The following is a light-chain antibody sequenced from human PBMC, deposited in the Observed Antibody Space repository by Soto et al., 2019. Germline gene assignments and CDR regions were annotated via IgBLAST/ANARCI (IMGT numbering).Light chain of an antibody. Sequence: SYELTQPPSVSGAPGQTASITCWGNNIGSNSVQWYQQNPGQAPVLVVYDNSDRPSGIPDRFSGSKSGNTATLTISRVEAGDEADYYCQVWDRTDYHHVLFGAGTKVAVL. CDR1: NIGSNS. CDR2: DNS. J-gene: IGLJ2*01. V-gene: IGLV3-21*02. CDR3: QVWDRTDYHHVL.